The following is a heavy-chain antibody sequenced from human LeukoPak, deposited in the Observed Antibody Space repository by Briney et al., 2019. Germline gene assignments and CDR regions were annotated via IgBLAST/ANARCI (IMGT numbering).Heavy chain of an antibody. CDR3: ATRPSSDYYLAVFDY. D-gene: IGHD3-22*01. CDR2: IKQDESEK. J-gene: IGHJ4*02. CDR1: GFTFSNHW. V-gene: IGHV3-7*01. Sequence: GGSLRLSCAASGFTFSNHWMSWVRQAPGEGLERVANIKQDESEKYYVDSVKGRFTISRDNTKNSLYLQMNRLRAEDTAVYYCATRPSSDYYLAVFDYWGQGTVVAVSS.